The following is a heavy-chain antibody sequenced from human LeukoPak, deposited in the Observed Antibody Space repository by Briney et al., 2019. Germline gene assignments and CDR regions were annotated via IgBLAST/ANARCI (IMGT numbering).Heavy chain of an antibody. CDR3: ARVDTVTNFDY. D-gene: IGHD4-17*01. V-gene: IGHV4-30-2*01. J-gene: IGHJ4*02. CDR2: IYHSGST. CDR1: GGSISSGGYS. Sequence: SETLSLTCAVSGGSISSGGYSWSWIRQPPGKGLEWIGYIYHSGSTYYNPSLKSRVTISVDRTKNQFSLKLSSVTAADTAVYYCARVDTVTNFDYWGQGTLVTVPS.